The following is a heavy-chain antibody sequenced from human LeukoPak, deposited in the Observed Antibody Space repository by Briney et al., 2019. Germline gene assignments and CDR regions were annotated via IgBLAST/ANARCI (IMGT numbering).Heavy chain of an antibody. CDR2: IKRRSSSI. CDR1: GFTLTTYS. D-gene: IGHD3-16*01. J-gene: IGHJ3*02. Sequence: GGSLRLSWVAAGFTLTTYSMNWVSQAPGKGMEWVSYIKRRSSSIFDADSEKGRFTISRDNAKKSLYLQMNRLRDKDTAVYYCAREPLDGVKAFDIWGQGTMVTVSS. CDR3: AREPLDGVKAFDI. V-gene: IGHV3-48*02.